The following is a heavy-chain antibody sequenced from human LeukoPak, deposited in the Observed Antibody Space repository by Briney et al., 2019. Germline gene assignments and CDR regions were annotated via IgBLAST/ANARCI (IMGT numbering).Heavy chain of an antibody. CDR3: ARDSEGYGRFDP. CDR1: GGSISSGGYY. V-gene: IGHV4-31*03. J-gene: IGHJ5*02. CDR2: IYYSGST. Sequence: PSETLSLTCTVSGGSISSGGYYWSWLRQHPGKGLEWIGYIYYSGSTYYSPSLKSRVTISVDTSKNQFSLKLSSVTAADAAVYYCARDSEGYGRFDPWGQGILVTVSS. D-gene: IGHD4-17*01.